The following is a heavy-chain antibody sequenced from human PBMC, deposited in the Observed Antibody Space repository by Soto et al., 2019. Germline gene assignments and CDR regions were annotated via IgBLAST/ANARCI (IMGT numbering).Heavy chain of an antibody. Sequence: GGSLRLSCAASGFTFSSYAMSWVRQAPGKGLEWVSAISGSGGSTYYADSVKGRFTISRDNSKNPLYLQMNSLRAEDTAVYYCAKSSAGYCTNGVCYISSFDPWGQGTLVTVSS. CDR2: ISGSGGST. CDR1: GFTFSSYA. J-gene: IGHJ5*02. D-gene: IGHD2-8*01. V-gene: IGHV3-23*01. CDR3: AKSSAGYCTNGVCYISSFDP.